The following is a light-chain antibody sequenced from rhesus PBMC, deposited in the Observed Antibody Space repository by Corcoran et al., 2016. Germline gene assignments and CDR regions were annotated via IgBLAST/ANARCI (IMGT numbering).Light chain of an antibody. CDR3: QQDYSWPPLP. J-gene: IGKJ4*01. CDR1: QSVSSS. Sequence: EIVMTQSPATLSLSPGERATLSCRASQSVSSSLAWYQQKPGQAPNLLIDGASSRATGSPDRVSGSGSGKEFTLPISRLGPEDVCVYSCQQDYSWPPLPFGGGTKVELK. V-gene: IGKV3-42*01. CDR2: GAS.